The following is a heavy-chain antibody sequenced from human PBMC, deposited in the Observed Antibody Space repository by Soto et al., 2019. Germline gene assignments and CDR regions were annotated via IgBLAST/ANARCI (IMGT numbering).Heavy chain of an antibody. D-gene: IGHD2-2*01. V-gene: IGHV1-8*01. CDR3: ARGRGYCSSTSCYDYYYYYMDV. CDR2: MNPNSGNT. J-gene: IGHJ6*03. Sequence: ASVKVSCKASGYTFTSYDINWVRQATGQGLEWMGWMNPNSGNTGYAQKFQGRVTMTRNTSISTAYMELSRLRSEDTAVYYCARGRGYCSSTSCYDYYYYYMDVWGKGTTVTVSS. CDR1: GYTFTSYD.